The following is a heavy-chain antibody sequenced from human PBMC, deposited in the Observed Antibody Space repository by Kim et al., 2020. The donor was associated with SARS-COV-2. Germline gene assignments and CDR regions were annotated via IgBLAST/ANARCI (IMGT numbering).Heavy chain of an antibody. CDR1: GGSFSGYY. CDR3: ARGGIIRGDAFDI. J-gene: IGHJ3*02. V-gene: IGHV4-34*01. Sequence: SETLSLTCAVYGGSFSGYYWSWIRQPPGKGLEWIGEINHSGSTNYNPSLKSRVTISVDTSKNQFSLKLSSVTAADTAVYYCARGGIIRGDAFDIWGQGTMVTVSS. CDR2: INHSGST. D-gene: IGHD3-10*01.